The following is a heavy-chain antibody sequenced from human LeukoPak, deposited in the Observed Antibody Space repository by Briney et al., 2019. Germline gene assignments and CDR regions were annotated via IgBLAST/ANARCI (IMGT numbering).Heavy chain of an antibody. D-gene: IGHD3-22*01. CDR1: GYSFTSYW. V-gene: IGHV5-51*01. J-gene: IGHJ4*02. CDR3: ARQRSSGYYYVTGPSDY. CDR2: IYPGDSDT. Sequence: GESLKISCKGSGYSFTSYWIGWVRQMPGKGLEWMGIIYPGDSDTRYSPSFQGQVTISADKSISTAYLQWSSLKASDTAMCYCARQRSSGYYYVTGPSDYWGQGTLVTVSS.